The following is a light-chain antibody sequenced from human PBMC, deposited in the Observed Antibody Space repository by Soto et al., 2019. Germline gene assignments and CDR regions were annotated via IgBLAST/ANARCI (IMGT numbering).Light chain of an antibody. CDR2: AAS. CDR1: QSVRDN. J-gene: IGKJ1*01. CDR3: QQYGSSPKT. V-gene: IGKV3-20*01. Sequence: EILLTQSPGALAVSPGEVATLSCRASQSVRDNLAWYQQKPGQAPRLLIYAASTRATGIPDRFSGSGSGTDFTLTISRLEPEDFAVYYCQQYGSSPKTFGQGTKV.